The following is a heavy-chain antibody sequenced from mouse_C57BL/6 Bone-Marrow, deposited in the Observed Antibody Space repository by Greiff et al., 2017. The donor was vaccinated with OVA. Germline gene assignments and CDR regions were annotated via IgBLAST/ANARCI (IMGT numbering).Heavy chain of an antibody. D-gene: IGHD1-1*01. V-gene: IGHV2-2*01. CDR2: IWSGGST. Sequence: QVQLQQSGPGLVQPSQSLSITCTVSGFSLTSYGVHWVRQSPGKGLEWLGVIWSGGSTDYNAAFISRLSISKDNSKSQVFFKMNSLQADDTAIYYCARIPHYYGSSSYAMDYWGQGTSVTVSS. J-gene: IGHJ4*01. CDR3: ARIPHYYGSSSYAMDY. CDR1: GFSLTSYG.